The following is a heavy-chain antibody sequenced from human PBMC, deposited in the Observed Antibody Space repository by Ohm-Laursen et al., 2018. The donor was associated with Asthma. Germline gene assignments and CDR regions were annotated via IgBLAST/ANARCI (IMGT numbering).Heavy chain of an antibody. V-gene: IGHV3-30*03. CDR1: GFTFSSYG. Sequence: SLRLSCAASGFTFSSYGMHWVRQAPGKGLEWVAVISYDGSNKYYADSVKGRFTISRDNSKNTLYLQMNSLRAEDTAVYYCARVVVGSCAYFDYWGQGTLVTVSS. J-gene: IGHJ4*02. CDR3: ARVVVGSCAYFDY. CDR2: ISYDGSNK. D-gene: IGHD1-26*01.